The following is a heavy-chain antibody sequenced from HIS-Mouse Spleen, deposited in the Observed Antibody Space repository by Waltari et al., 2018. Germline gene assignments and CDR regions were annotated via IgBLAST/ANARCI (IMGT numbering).Heavy chain of an antibody. CDR3: ARRRGWFDY. V-gene: IGHV4-39*01. CDR1: GGSISSSSYY. Sequence: QLQLQESGPGLVKPSETLSLTCTVSGGSISSSSYYWGWIRQPPGKGLEWIGSINYSGSTYYNPALKSRVPISVDTSRNQFSLRLSSVTAADTAVYYCARRRGWFDYCGQGTLVTVSS. D-gene: IGHD6-19*01. CDR2: INYSGST. J-gene: IGHJ4*02.